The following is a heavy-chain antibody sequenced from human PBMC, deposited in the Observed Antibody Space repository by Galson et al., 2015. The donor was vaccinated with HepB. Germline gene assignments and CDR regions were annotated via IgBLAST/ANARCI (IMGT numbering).Heavy chain of an antibody. D-gene: IGHD2-21*01. CDR1: GGTFSSYA. CDR2: IIPIFGTA. Sequence: SCKASGGTFSSYAISWVRQAPGQGLEWMGGIIPIFGTASYAQKFQGRVTITADESTSTAYMELSSLRSEDTAVYYCARAGEDCGGDCYPFDYWGQGTLVTVSS. J-gene: IGHJ4*02. CDR3: ARAGEDCGGDCYPFDY. V-gene: IGHV1-69*01.